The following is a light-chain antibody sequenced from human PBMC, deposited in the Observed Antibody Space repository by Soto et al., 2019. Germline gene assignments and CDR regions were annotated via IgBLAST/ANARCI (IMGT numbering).Light chain of an antibody. CDR2: GNS. Sequence: QSVLTQPPSVSGAPGQGVTISCTGSSSNIGAGYDVHWYQQLPGTAPKLLIYGNSNRPSGVPDRFSGSKSGTTASLAITGLQAEDEADYYCQSYDSSRSGSVFGGGTKLTVL. CDR3: QSYDSSRSGSV. CDR1: SSNIGAGYD. V-gene: IGLV1-40*01. J-gene: IGLJ2*01.